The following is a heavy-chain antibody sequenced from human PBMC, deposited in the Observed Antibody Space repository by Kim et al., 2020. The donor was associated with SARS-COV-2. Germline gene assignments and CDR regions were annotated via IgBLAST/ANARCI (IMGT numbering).Heavy chain of an antibody. Sequence: SETLSLTCTASGGSISSGGYYWSRIRQHPGKGLEWIGYIYYSGSTYYNPSLKSRVTISVDTSKNQFSLKLSSVTAADTAVYYCARGRITMIVVVTEFDYWGQGTPVTVSS. D-gene: IGHD3-22*01. J-gene: IGHJ4*02. CDR2: IYYSGST. CDR3: ARGRITMIVVVTEFDY. CDR1: GGSISSGGYY. V-gene: IGHV4-31*03.